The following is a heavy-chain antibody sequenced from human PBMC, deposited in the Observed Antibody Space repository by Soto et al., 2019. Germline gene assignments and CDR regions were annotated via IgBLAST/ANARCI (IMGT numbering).Heavy chain of an antibody. V-gene: IGHV3-30-3*01. CDR2: ISDAGSNE. CDR3: ARDSGGWPDGNFDY. D-gene: IGHD5-12*01. J-gene: IGHJ4*02. Sequence: QVQLVESGGGVVQPGRSLRLSCAASGFTFSNYAMHWVRQAPGKGLEWVAVISDAGSNEYYADSVKGRFTISRDNSKNTLYLQMNNLRGEDTAVYYCARDSGGWPDGNFDYWGQSTLVTVSS. CDR1: GFTFSNYA.